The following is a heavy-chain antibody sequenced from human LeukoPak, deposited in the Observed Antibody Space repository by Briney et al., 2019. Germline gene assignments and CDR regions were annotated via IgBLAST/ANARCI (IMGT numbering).Heavy chain of an antibody. Sequence: GGSLRLSCAASGFTFSSYAMSWVRQAPGKGLEWVSYISSSGSTIYYANSVKGRFTISRDNAKNSLYLQMNSLRAEDTAVYYCARGSLSKRDFDYWGQGTLVTVSS. J-gene: IGHJ4*02. CDR3: ARGSLSKRDFDY. CDR2: ISSSGSTI. V-gene: IGHV3-48*04. CDR1: GFTFSSYA. D-gene: IGHD4-11*01.